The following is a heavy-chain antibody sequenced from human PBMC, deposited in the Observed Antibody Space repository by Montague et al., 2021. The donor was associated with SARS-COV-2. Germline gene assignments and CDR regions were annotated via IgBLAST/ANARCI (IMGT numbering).Heavy chain of an antibody. CDR3: ARILVAAAGSPFDP. J-gene: IGHJ5*02. V-gene: IGHV2-70*11. D-gene: IGHD6-13*01. Sequence: PALVKPTQTLTLTCTFSGFSLSTSGMCVSWIRQPPGKALEWLARIDWDDDKYYSTSLKTRFTISKDTFKNQVVLTMTNMDPVDTATYYCARILVAAAGSPFDPWGQGTLVTVSS. CDR1: GFSLSTSGMC. CDR2: IDWDDDK.